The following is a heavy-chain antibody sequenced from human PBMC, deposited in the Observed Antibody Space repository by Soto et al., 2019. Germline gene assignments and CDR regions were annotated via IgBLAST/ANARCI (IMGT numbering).Heavy chain of an antibody. CDR2: MQPSTGRT. CDR3: ARGVSAGVDY. J-gene: IGHJ4*01. CDR1: GYSFTSLD. D-gene: IGHD1-26*01. V-gene: IGHV1-8*01. Sequence: QVQLVQSGAEVRDPGASVKVSCKASGYSFTSLDINWVRQTAGQGLAWMGWMQPSTGRTGYAQKFQGRVTMTRDTSINPAYMELPNLTSDDTAFYYCARGVSAGVDYWGQGTLVTVSS.